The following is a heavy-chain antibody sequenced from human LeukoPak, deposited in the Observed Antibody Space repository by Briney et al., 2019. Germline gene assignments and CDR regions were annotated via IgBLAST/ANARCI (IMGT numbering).Heavy chain of an antibody. Sequence: SETLSLTCTVSGGSISSYYWSWIRQPPGKGLEWIGYIYYSGSTNYNPSLKSRVTMSVDTSKNQFSLKLSSVTAADTAVYYCARVIRSSADAFDIWGQGTMVTVSS. CDR2: IYYSGST. J-gene: IGHJ3*02. D-gene: IGHD6-13*01. CDR1: GGSISSYY. V-gene: IGHV4-59*12. CDR3: ARVIRSSADAFDI.